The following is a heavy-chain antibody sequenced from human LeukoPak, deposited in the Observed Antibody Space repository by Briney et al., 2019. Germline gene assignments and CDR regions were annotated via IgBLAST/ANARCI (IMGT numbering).Heavy chain of an antibody. CDR1: GFTFSSYE. Sequence: GGSLRLSCAASGFTFSSYEMTWVRQAPGKGLEWLSYISGSGFAIYYADSVKGRFTISRDNAKNSLYLQMNSLRAEDTAVYYCACLVGATQDVWGKGTTVIVSS. CDR3: ACLVGATQDV. V-gene: IGHV3-48*03. D-gene: IGHD1-26*01. J-gene: IGHJ6*04. CDR2: ISGSGFAI.